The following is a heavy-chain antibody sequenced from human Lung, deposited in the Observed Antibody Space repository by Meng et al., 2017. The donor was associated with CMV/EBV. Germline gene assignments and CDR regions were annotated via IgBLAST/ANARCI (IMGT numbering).Heavy chain of an antibody. J-gene: IGHJ5*02. CDR2: INPRSGDT. V-gene: IGHV1-2*02. CDR3: ARCNYFYDSSGPFGP. CDR1: GYTFGDYF. Sequence: AXVXVSXXACGYTFGDYFMHWVRQAPGQGLEWMGWINPRSGDTNYAQEFQGRVTMTRDTAISATYMELRRLRPDDTAVYYCARCNYFYDSSGPFGPWGQGTLVXVSS. D-gene: IGHD3-22*01.